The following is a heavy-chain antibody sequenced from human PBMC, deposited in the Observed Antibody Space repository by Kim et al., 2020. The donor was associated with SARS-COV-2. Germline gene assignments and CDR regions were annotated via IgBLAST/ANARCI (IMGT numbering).Heavy chain of an antibody. CDR3: ARVGSSSWYSFDY. J-gene: IGHJ4*02. V-gene: IGHV1-69*01. D-gene: IGHD6-13*01. Sequence: YAQKFQGRVTITADASTSTAYMELSSLRSEDTAVYYCARVGSSSWYSFDYWGQGTLVTVSS.